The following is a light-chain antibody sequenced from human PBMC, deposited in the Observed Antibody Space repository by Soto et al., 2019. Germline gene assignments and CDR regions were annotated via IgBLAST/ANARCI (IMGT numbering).Light chain of an antibody. V-gene: IGKV3-20*01. J-gene: IGKJ3*01. CDR2: GAT. CDR3: QQYSNSPFT. Sequence: EIVLTQSPGTLSMSPGEIATLSCRASQSVSSRYVAWHQQKPGQAPRLLLSGATNRATGIPDRFSGSGSGTDFTLTISRLEPEDVAVYYCQQYSNSPFTFGPGTKVEIK. CDR1: QSVSSRY.